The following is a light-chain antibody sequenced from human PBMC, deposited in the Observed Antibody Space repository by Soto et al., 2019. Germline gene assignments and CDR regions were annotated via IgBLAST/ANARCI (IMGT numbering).Light chain of an antibody. V-gene: IGLV1-47*01. CDR2: TTN. Sequence: QSALTQPPSASGTPGQRVTISCSGSSSNLGSSYVYWYQQLPGTAPKLLIYTTNQRPSGVPDRFSGSKSGTSASLAISGLRSEDEADYDCAAWDDSLSGWVFGGGTKLTVL. CDR3: AAWDDSLSGWV. CDR1: SSNLGSSY. J-gene: IGLJ3*02.